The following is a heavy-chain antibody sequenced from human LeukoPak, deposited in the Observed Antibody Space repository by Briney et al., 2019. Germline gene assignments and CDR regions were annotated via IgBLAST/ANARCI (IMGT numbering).Heavy chain of an antibody. CDR1: GGSISPYY. V-gene: IGHV4-59*01. CDR2: IFNSGST. J-gene: IGHJ4*02. CDR3: ARARVPYAYYFDY. D-gene: IGHD2-2*01. Sequence: PSETLSLTCTVSGGSISPYYWSWIRQTPGKGLEWIGYIFNSGSTNYNPSLKSRVTISVDTSKNQFSLKLTSVARVDTAVYYCARARVPYAYYFDYWGQGTLVTVSS.